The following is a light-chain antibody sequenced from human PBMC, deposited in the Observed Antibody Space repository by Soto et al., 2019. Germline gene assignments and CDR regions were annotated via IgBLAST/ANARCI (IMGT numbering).Light chain of an antibody. V-gene: IGKV3-20*01. CDR3: QQYATSPHT. CDR1: QSVSSSQ. J-gene: IGKJ2*01. Sequence: EIVLTQSPGTLSLSPGESATLSCRASQSVSSSQVAWYQKKPGQAPRLLIYGASSRATGFPDRFSGVGSETDFTLTISRLEPEDFAVYYCQQYATSPHTFGQGTKLEIK. CDR2: GAS.